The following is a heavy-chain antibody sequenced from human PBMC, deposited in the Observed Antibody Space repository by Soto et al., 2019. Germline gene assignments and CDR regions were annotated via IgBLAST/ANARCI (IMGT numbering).Heavy chain of an antibody. Sequence: PSETLSLTCAVYGGSFSGYYWSWIRQPPGKGLEWIGYIYYSGSTYYNPSLKSRVTISVDTSKNQFSLKLSSVTAADTAVYYCARGYSGYEPFDYWGQGTLVTVSS. CDR2: IYYSGST. V-gene: IGHV4-34*09. J-gene: IGHJ4*02. D-gene: IGHD5-12*01. CDR1: GGSFSGYY. CDR3: ARGYSGYEPFDY.